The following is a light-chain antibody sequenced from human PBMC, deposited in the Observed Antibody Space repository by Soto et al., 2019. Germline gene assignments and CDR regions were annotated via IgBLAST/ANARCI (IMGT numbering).Light chain of an antibody. CDR2: DAS. CDR3: QQRSNWPPYT. CDR1: QSVSSY. Sequence: EIVLTQSPATLSLSPWERATLSCRASQSVSSYLAWYQQKPGQAPRLLIYDASNRATGIPARFSGSGSGTDFTLTISSLEPDDFAVYYCQQRSNWPPYTFGQGTKLEIK. V-gene: IGKV3-11*01. J-gene: IGKJ2*01.